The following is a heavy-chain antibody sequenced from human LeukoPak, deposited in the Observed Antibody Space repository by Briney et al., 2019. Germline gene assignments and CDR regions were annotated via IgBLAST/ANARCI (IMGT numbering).Heavy chain of an antibody. D-gene: IGHD3-16*01. CDR3: ARGGRYTASSEVGS. Sequence: PGGSLRLSCAASGFTFNSNAMHWVRQAPGKGLEYVSGVSSNGGNTYYAKSVKDRFTISRDNSKNTVSLQMGSLRPEDTAVYYCARGGRYTASSEVGSWGQGILVTVFS. J-gene: IGHJ5*02. CDR1: GFTFNSNA. CDR2: VSSNGGNT. V-gene: IGHV3-64*01.